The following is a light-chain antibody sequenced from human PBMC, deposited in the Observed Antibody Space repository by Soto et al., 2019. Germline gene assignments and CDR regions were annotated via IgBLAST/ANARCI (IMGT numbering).Light chain of an antibody. CDR2: GAT. CDR1: QSISSY. CDR3: QQYDDLPSIT. V-gene: IGKV1-33*01. J-gene: IGKJ5*01. Sequence: DIQMTQSPSSLSASVGDIGTITCRASQSISSYLNWYQQLPGKPPKLLIYGATNLEAGVPLRFSGRGSGTHFTFTIASLEPEDIATYSCQQYDDLPSITFGQGTRLEIK.